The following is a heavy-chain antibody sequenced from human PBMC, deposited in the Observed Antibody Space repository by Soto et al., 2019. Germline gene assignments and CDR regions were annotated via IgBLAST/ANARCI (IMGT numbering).Heavy chain of an antibody. CDR3: ASRYYDFWSGYYTVDY. Sequence: SETLSLTCAVSGGSISSSNWWSWVRQPPGKGLEWIGEIYHSGSTNYNPSLKSRVTISVDKSKNQFSLKLSSVTAAHTAVYYCASRYYDFWSGYYTVDYWGQGTLVTV. V-gene: IGHV4-4*02. J-gene: IGHJ4*02. CDR2: IYHSGST. D-gene: IGHD3-3*01. CDR1: GGSISSSNW.